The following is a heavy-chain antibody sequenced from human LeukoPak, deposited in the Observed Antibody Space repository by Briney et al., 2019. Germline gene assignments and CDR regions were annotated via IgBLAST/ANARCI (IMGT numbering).Heavy chain of an antibody. Sequence: ASVKASCKASGGTFSSYAISWVRQAPGQGLEWMGRIIPILGIANYAQKFQGRVTITADKSTSTAYMELSSLRSEDTAVYYCARDLETGSGDYWGQGTLVTVSS. J-gene: IGHJ4*02. CDR2: IIPILGIA. CDR3: ARDLETGSGDY. V-gene: IGHV1-69*04. D-gene: IGHD3-10*01. CDR1: GGTFSSYA.